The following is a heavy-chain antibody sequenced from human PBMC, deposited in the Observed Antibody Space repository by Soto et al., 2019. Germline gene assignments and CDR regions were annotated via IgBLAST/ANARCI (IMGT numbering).Heavy chain of an antibody. CDR2: IYSGGST. CDR3: ARESVRIRYYYGMDV. Sequence: GGSLRLSCAASGFTVSSNYMSWVRQAPGKGLEWVSVIYSGGSTYYADSVKGRFTISRDNSKNTLYLQMNSLRAEDTAVYYCARESVRIRYYYGMDVWGQGTTVTVSS. V-gene: IGHV3-66*01. J-gene: IGHJ6*02. D-gene: IGHD2-8*01. CDR1: GFTVSSNY.